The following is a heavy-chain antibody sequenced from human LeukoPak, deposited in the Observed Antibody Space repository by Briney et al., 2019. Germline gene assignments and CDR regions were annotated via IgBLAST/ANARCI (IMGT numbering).Heavy chain of an antibody. CDR1: GFTFNRYN. D-gene: IGHD3-10*01. J-gene: IGHJ4*02. Sequence: PGGSLRLSCAASGFTFNRYNMNWVRRAPEKGLEWVSSISTSSSYIYYADSVRGRFTISRDNAKNSLYLQMNSLRAEDTAVYYCARPYGSGSISYWGQGTLVTVSS. CDR2: ISTSSSYI. V-gene: IGHV3-21*01. CDR3: ARPYGSGSISY.